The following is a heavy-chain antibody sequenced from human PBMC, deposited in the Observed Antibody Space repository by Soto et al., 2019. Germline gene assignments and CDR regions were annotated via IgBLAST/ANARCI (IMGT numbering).Heavy chain of an antibody. J-gene: IGHJ6*02. D-gene: IGHD3-10*01. V-gene: IGHV4-59*08. Sequence: QVQLQESGPGLVKPSETLSLTCTVSGGSISSYYWSWIRQPPGKGLEWIGYIYYSGSTNYNPSLKSRVNISVDTSKDHFSLKLSSVTAADTAVYYCARYGSGSNYYYYYGMDVWGQGTTVTVSS. CDR2: IYYSGST. CDR3: ARYGSGSNYYYYYGMDV. CDR1: GGSISSYY.